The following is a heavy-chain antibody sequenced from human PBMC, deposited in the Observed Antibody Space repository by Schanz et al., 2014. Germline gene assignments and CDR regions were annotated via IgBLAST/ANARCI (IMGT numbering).Heavy chain of an antibody. CDR3: ARGPSTGAFDI. CDR1: GYTFTSYY. J-gene: IGHJ3*02. V-gene: IGHV1-46*03. Sequence: QVQLVQSGAEVKKPGASVKVSCKASGYTFTSYYMHWVRQAPGQGLEWMGIINPSGGSTSYAQKCQGRVTMTRDTSTSTVYMELSSLRSEDTAVYFCARGPSTGAFDIWGQGTMXTVSS. CDR2: INPSGGST.